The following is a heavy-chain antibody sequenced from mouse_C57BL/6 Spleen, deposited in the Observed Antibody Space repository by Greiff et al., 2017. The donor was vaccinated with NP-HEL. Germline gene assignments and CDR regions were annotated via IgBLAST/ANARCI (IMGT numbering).Heavy chain of an antibody. V-gene: IGHV1-7*01. J-gene: IGHJ2*01. CDR2: INPSSGYT. D-gene: IGHD4-1*01. CDR1: GYTFTSYW. CDR3: ARLDWEGD. Sequence: QVQLQQSGAELAKPGASVKLSCKASGYTFTSYWMHWVKQRPGQGLEWIGYINPSSGYTKYNQKFKDKATLTAGKSSSTAYMQLSSLTYEDSAVYYCARLDWEGDWGQGTTLTVSS.